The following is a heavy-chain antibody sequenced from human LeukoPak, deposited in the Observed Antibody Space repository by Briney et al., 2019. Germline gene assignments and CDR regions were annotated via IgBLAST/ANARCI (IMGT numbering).Heavy chain of an antibody. D-gene: IGHD3-10*01. Sequence: GASVKVSCKASGYTFTSYDINWVRQATGQGLEWMGWMNPNSGNTSYAQKFQGRVTMTRDMSTSTVYMELSSLRSEDTAVYYCARMGGGYGSGSYAFDIWGQGTMVTVSS. V-gene: IGHV1-8*01. CDR3: ARMGGGYGSGSYAFDI. CDR1: GYTFTSYD. CDR2: MNPNSGNT. J-gene: IGHJ3*02.